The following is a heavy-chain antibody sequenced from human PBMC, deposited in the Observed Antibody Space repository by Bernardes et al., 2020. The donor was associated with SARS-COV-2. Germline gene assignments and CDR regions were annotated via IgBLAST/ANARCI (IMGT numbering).Heavy chain of an antibody. CDR2: VNPNSGGT. V-gene: IGHV1-2*02. D-gene: IGHD2-8*01. J-gene: IGHJ4*02. CDR3: ARSLRAYGVY. CDR1: GYTFTKYY. Sequence: VSCKASGYTFTKYYIHWVRQAPGQGLEWMGWVNPNSGGTNYAQKFQGRVTMTWGTALSTAYMELSRLRSDDTAVYYCARSLRAYGVYWGQGTLVTVSS.